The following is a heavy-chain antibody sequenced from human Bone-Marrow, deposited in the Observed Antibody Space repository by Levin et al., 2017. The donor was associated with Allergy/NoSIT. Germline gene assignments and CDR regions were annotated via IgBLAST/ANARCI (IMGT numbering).Heavy chain of an antibody. CDR2: INPNSGGT. V-gene: IGHV1-2*02. CDR3: ARGGALLWFGEFRLVDY. CDR1: GYTFTGFY. J-gene: IGHJ4*02. Sequence: ASVKVSCKASGYTFTGFYMHWVRQAPGQGLEWMGWINPNSGGTNYAQKFQGRVTMTRDTSISTAYMELSRLRSDDTAVYYCARGGALLWFGEFRLVDYWGQGTLVTVSS. D-gene: IGHD3-10*01.